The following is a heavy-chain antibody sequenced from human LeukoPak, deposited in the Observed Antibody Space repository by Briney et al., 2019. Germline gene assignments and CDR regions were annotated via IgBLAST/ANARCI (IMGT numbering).Heavy chain of an antibody. Sequence: GRSLRLSCAASGFTFSSYGMHWVRQAPGKGLEWVAVISYDGSNKYYADSVKGRFTISRDNSKNTLYLQMNSLRAEDTAVYYCAKDAGSGWYGGVYWGQGTLVTVSS. CDR2: ISYDGSNK. V-gene: IGHV3-30*18. CDR1: GFTFSSYG. J-gene: IGHJ4*02. CDR3: AKDAGSGWYGGVY. D-gene: IGHD6-19*01.